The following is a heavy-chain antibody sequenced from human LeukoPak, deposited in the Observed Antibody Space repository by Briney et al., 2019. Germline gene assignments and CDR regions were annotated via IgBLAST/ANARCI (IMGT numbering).Heavy chain of an antibody. J-gene: IGHJ4*02. D-gene: IGHD3-10*01. CDR3: ARHFMIRGLIQHFDY. Sequence: PSETLSLTCTVSGGSISSSSYYWAWIRQPPGKGLEWIGSIYYSGGTYYNPSLKSRVTISVDTSKNQFSLKLTSVTPADTAVFYCARHFMIRGLIQHFDYWGQGTLDTVSS. V-gene: IGHV4-39*01. CDR1: GGSISSSSYY. CDR2: IYYSGGT.